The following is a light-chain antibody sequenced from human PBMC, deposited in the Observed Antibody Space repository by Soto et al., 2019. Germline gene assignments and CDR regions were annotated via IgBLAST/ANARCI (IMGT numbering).Light chain of an antibody. CDR1: SSNIGSNT. J-gene: IGLJ1*01. Sequence: QSVLTQPPSASGTPGQRVTISCSGSSSNIGSNTVNWYQQLPGTAPKLLIYSNNQRPSGVPDRFSGSKSGTSASLAISGLHSEYEADYYCAAWDDSLNGYVFGTGTKVTVL. CDR2: SNN. CDR3: AAWDDSLNGYV. V-gene: IGLV1-44*01.